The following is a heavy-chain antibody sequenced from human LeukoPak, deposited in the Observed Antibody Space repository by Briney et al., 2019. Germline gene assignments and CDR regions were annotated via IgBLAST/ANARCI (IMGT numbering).Heavy chain of an antibody. V-gene: IGHV3-74*01. J-gene: IGHJ4*02. CDR3: ARAGYDILTGYDYFDY. CDR2: INSDGSST. CDR1: GFTFSSYW. D-gene: IGHD3-9*01. Sequence: GGSLRLSCAASGFTFSSYWMHWVRQAPGKGLVWVSRINSDGSSTSYADSVKGRFTISRDNAKNTLYLQMNSLRAEDTAVYYCARAGYDILTGYDYFDYWGQGTLVTVSS.